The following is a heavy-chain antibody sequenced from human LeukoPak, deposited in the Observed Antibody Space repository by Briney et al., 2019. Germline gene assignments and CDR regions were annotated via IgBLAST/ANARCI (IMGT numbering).Heavy chain of an antibody. J-gene: IGHJ5*02. CDR2: IYPGDSDT. CDR3: AIIGMAPGAKGWFDP. CDR1: GYSFTSYW. D-gene: IGHD4/OR15-4a*01. V-gene: IGHV5-51*01. Sequence: GESLKISCKGSGYSFTSYWIGWVRQMPGKGLEWMGIIYPGDSDTRYSPSFQGQVTISADKSISTAYLQWSSLKASDSAMYYCAIIGMAPGAKGWFDPWGQGTLVTVSS.